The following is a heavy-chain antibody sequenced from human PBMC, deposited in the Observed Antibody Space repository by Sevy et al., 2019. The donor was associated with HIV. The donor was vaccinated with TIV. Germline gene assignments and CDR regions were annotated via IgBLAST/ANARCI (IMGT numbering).Heavy chain of an antibody. D-gene: IGHD3-16*01. CDR3: ARDPGDYYYYYFLDV. CDR1: GFPFSDYV. J-gene: IGHJ6*03. CDR2: INTRSNYI. Sequence: GGSLRLSCAASGFPFSDYVMNWVRQAPGKGLEWVSSINTRSNYIDYADSVKSGFTVSRDNGKNSLYLQMNSLRADDTAVYYCARDPGDYYYYYFLDVWGKGTTVTVSS. V-gene: IGHV3-21*01.